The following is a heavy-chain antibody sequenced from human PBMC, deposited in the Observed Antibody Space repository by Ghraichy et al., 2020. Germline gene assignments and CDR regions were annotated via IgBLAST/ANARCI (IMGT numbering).Heavy chain of an antibody. CDR3: ARKMITATTTAFDY. CDR1: GYTFTGYY. D-gene: IGHD1-7*01. J-gene: IGHJ4*02. Sequence: ASVKVSCKASGYTFTGYYMHWVRQAPGQGFEWMGWIHPNSDGTNYAQKFQGRVTMTRDTSINTVYMDLSRLTSDDTAVYFCARKMITATTTAFDYWGQGALVTVSS. CDR2: IHPNSDGT. V-gene: IGHV1-2*02.